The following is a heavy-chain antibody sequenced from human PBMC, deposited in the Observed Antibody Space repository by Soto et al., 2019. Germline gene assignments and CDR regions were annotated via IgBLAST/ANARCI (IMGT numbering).Heavy chain of an antibody. CDR3: ARGATYYYDSSGHPAPYYFDY. CDR2: MNPNSGNT. V-gene: IGHV1-8*01. D-gene: IGHD3-22*01. Sequence: ASVKVSCKASGYTFTSYDINWVRQATGQGLEWMGWMNPNSGNTGYAQKFQGRVTMTRNTSISTAYMELSSLRSEDTAVYYCARGATYYYDSSGHPAPYYFDYWGQGTLVTVSS. J-gene: IGHJ4*02. CDR1: GYTFTSYD.